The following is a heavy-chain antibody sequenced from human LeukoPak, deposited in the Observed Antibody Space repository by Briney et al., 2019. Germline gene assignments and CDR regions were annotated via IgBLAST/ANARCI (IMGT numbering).Heavy chain of an antibody. CDR2: INPNSGGT. Sequence: ASVKVSCKASGYTFTSYGISWVRQAPGQGLEWMGWINPNSGGTKYAQKFKGRVTMTRDTSISTAYMELSRLRSDDTAVYYCARAPYNWWFDPWGQGTLVTVSS. CDR3: ARAPYNWWFDP. J-gene: IGHJ5*02. V-gene: IGHV1-2*02. CDR1: GYTFTSYG. D-gene: IGHD1-20*01.